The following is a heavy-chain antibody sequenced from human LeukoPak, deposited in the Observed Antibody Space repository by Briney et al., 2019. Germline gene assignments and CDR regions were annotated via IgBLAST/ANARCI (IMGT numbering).Heavy chain of an antibody. V-gene: IGHV4-31*03. CDR1: GGSISSGGYY. J-gene: IGHJ6*02. Sequence: SQTLSLTCTVSGGSISSGGYYWSWIRQHPGKGLEWIGYIYYSGSTYYSPSLKSRVTISVDTSKNQFSLKLSSVTAADTAVYYCARVPSITMVRGVIISNYYGMDVWGQGTTVTVSS. CDR3: ARVPSITMVRGVIISNYYGMDV. CDR2: IYYSGST. D-gene: IGHD3-10*01.